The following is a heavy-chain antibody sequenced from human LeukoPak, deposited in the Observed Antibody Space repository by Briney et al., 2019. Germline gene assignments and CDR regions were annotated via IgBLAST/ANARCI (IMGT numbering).Heavy chain of an antibody. D-gene: IGHD4-4*01. Sequence: PSETLSLTCAVYGGSFSGYYWSWTRQPPGKGLEWIGEINHSGSTNYNPSLKSRVTISVDTSKNQFSLKLSSVTAADTAVYYCARVYSNYIDYWGQGTLVTVSS. CDR1: GGSFSGYY. V-gene: IGHV4-34*01. J-gene: IGHJ4*02. CDR3: ARVYSNYIDY. CDR2: INHSGST.